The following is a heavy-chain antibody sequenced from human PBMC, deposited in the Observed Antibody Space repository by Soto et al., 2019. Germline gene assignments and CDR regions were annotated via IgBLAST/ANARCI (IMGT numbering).Heavy chain of an antibody. J-gene: IGHJ6*02. CDR3: ARGNTDDYYYYYGMDV. Sequence: SQTLSLTCAISGDSVSSNSAAWNWIRQSPSRGLEWLGRTYYRSKWYNDYAVSVKSRIIINPDTSKNQFSLQLNSVTPEDTAVYYCARGNTDDYYYYYGMDVWGQGTTVTVSS. V-gene: IGHV6-1*01. CDR1: GDSVSSNSAA. CDR2: TYYRSKWYN.